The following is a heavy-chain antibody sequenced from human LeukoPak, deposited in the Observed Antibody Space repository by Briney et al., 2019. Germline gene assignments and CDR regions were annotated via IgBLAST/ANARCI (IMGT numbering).Heavy chain of an antibody. Sequence: ASVKVSCKASGYTFTSYGISWVRQAPGQGLEWMGWISAYNGNTNYAQKLQGRVTMTTDTSTSTAYMELRSLRSDDTAVYYCARDPDTVVVPAAGGNWFDPWGQGTLVTVSS. CDR2: ISAYNGNT. CDR1: GYTFTSYG. CDR3: ARDPDTVVVPAAGGNWFDP. J-gene: IGHJ5*02. V-gene: IGHV1-18*01. D-gene: IGHD2-2*01.